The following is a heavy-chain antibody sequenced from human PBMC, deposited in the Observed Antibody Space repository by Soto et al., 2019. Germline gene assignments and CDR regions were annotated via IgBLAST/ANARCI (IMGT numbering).Heavy chain of an antibody. D-gene: IGHD2-15*01. CDR2: IKSKPDGGTT. J-gene: IGHJ2*01. CDR3: AFFFQAEDGIRDTVPVSAFLLNLSSDL. Sequence: KGLEWIGRIKSKPDGGTTDYAAPVKGRFTVSRDDSKNTLYLQMNSLKTEDTAVYYCAFFFQAEDGIRDTVPVSAFLLNLSSDL. V-gene: IGHV3-15*01.